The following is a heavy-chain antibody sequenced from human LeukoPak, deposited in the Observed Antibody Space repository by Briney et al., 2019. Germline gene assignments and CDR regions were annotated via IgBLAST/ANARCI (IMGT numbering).Heavy chain of an antibody. CDR2: LNPSGGTT. D-gene: IGHD4-17*01. J-gene: IGHJ4*02. CDR3: ARGFGDYDF. V-gene: IGHV1-46*01. CDR1: GYTFTSYY. Sequence: GASVKVSCKASGYTFTSYYLHWVRQAPGQGLEWMGILNPSGGTTSYAQKFQGRVTMTRDTSTSTVYMELSGLRSEDTAAYYCARGFGDYDFWGQGTLVTVSS.